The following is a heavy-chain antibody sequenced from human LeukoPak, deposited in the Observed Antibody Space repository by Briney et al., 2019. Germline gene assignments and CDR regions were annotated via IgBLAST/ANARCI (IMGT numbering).Heavy chain of an antibody. Sequence: ASVKVSCKASGYTFTGYYMHWVRQAPGQGLEWMGWINPNSGGTNCAQKFQGWVTMTRDTSISTAYMELSRLRSDDTAVYYCAREVATTPASFDYWGQGTLVTVSS. CDR2: INPNSGGT. J-gene: IGHJ4*02. CDR1: GYTFTGYY. CDR3: AREVATTPASFDY. V-gene: IGHV1-2*04. D-gene: IGHD5-24*01.